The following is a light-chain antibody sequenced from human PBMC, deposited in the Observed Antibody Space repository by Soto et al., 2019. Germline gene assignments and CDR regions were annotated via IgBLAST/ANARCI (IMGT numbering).Light chain of an antibody. CDR3: QSYDSSLSGFVV. CDR1: SSNIGAGYD. Sequence: QSVLTQPPSVSGAPGQRVTISCTGSSSNIGAGYDVHWYQQLPGTAPKLLIYANSNRPSGVPDRFSGSKSGTSASLAITGLQAEDEADYYCQSYDSSLSGFVVFGRGTKLTVL. J-gene: IGLJ2*01. V-gene: IGLV1-40*01. CDR2: ANS.